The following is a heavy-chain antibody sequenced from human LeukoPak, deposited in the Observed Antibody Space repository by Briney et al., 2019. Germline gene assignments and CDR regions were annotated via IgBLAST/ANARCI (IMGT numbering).Heavy chain of an antibody. D-gene: IGHD3-22*01. CDR1: GFTFSSYA. V-gene: IGHV3-30-3*01. CDR3: ARPFPTMIVNY. J-gene: IGHJ4*02. CDR2: ISYDGSNK. Sequence: GGSLRLSCAASGFTFSSYAMSWVRQAPGKGLEWVAVISYDGSNKYYADSVKGRFTISRDNSKNTLYLQMNSLRAEDTAVYYCARPFPTMIVNYWGQGTLVTVSS.